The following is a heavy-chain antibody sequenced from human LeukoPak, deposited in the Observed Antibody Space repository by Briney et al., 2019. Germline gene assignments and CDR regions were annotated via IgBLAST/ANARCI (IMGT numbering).Heavy chain of an antibody. CDR2: INHSGST. D-gene: IGHD1-26*01. Sequence: MPSETLSLTCAVYGGSFSGYYWSWIRQPPGKGLEWIGEINHSGSTNYNPSLKSRVTISVDTSKNQFSLKLSSVTAADTAVYYCARGTMVGATTRVHWFDPWGQGTLVTVSS. J-gene: IGHJ5*02. CDR3: ARGTMVGATTRVHWFDP. V-gene: IGHV4-34*01. CDR1: GGSFSGYY.